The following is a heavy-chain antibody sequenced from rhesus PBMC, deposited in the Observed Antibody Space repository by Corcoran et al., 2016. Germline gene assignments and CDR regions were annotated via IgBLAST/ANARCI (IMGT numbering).Heavy chain of an antibody. D-gene: IGHD3-3*01. V-gene: IGHV4-173*01. CDR1: GGSISTKY. Sequence: QLQLQESGPGLVKPSEHLSLTCAVSGGSISTKYWRWIRQPPGKGPEGIGRIPGSGGRTDYNPSLKSRLTISTDTSKNQFSLKLSSVTAADTAVYYCARAGLEWLSQYYFDYWGQGVLVTVSS. J-gene: IGHJ4*01. CDR3: ARAGLEWLSQYYFDY. CDR2: IPGSGGRT.